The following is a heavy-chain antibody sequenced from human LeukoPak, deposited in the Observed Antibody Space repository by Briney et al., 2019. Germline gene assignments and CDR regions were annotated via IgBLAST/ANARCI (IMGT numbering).Heavy chain of an antibody. CDR2: ISSGAGTT. CDR1: GFTFSNYA. J-gene: IGHJ5*02. Sequence: GESLKISCAASGFTFSNYAMSWVRQVPGKGLEWVSAISSGAGTTGYADSVKGRFTISRVNSKSSIYLQMNSLRAEDTAIYYCAKDLEQSYSGWSASYDAWGQGTLVTVSS. CDR3: AKDLEQSYSGWSASYDA. V-gene: IGHV3-23*01. D-gene: IGHD6-19*01.